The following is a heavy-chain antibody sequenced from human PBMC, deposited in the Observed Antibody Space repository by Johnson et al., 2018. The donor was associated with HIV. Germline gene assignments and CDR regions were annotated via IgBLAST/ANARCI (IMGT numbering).Heavy chain of an antibody. V-gene: IGHV3-30*02. CDR3: ARVGDGNNKNAFDI. Sequence: QMLLVESGGGLVQPGGSLRLSCAASGFTFSIYGMHWVRQAPGKGLEWVAFIRYDGSNKSYADSVKGRFTIYRDNSKDKLYLQMNSLRAEDMAVYYCARVGDGNNKNAFDIWGQGTMVTVSS. D-gene: IGHD5-24*01. J-gene: IGHJ3*02. CDR2: IRYDGSNK. CDR1: GFTFSIYG.